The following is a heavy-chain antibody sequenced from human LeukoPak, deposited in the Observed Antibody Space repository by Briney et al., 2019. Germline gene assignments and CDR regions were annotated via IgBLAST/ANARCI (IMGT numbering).Heavy chain of an antibody. J-gene: IGHJ4*02. Sequence: PGGSLRLSCAASGFTFSSYAMSWVRQAPGKGLEWVSAISGSGGSTYYADSVKGRFTISRDNSKNTLYLQMNSLRAEDTAVYYCAKDEFEKSRYSSGWYVYWGQGTLVTVS. V-gene: IGHV3-23*01. CDR1: GFTFSSYA. CDR2: ISGSGGST. CDR3: AKDEFEKSRYSSGWYVY. D-gene: IGHD6-19*01.